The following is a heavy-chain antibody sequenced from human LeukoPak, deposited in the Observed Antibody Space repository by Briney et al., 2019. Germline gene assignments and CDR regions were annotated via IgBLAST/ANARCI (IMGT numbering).Heavy chain of an antibody. V-gene: IGHV5-51*01. D-gene: IGHD1-1*01. CDR2: IYPGDSDT. CDR1: GYSFTYYW. Sequence: GESLKISCKGSGYSFTYYWIGWVRQMPGKSLEWMGIIYPGDSDTSYRPSFQGQVTISVDKSISTAYLQWSSLKASDTAMDYCARQDGNSKYYFDYWGQGTLVTVSS. CDR3: ARQDGNSKYYFDY. J-gene: IGHJ4*02.